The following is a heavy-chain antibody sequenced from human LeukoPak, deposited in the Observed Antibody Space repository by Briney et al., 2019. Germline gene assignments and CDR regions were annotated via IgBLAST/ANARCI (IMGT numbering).Heavy chain of an antibody. CDR2: ISGDGGST. CDR1: GFTFDDYA. Sequence: GGSLRLSCAVSGFTFDDYAMHWVRQAPGKGLEWVSLISGDGGSTYYADSVKGRFTISRDNSKNSLYLQMNSLTTEDTALYYCAKDRGGYSYAADFWGQGILVTVSS. D-gene: IGHD5-18*01. J-gene: IGHJ4*02. CDR3: AKDRGGYSYAADF. V-gene: IGHV3-43*02.